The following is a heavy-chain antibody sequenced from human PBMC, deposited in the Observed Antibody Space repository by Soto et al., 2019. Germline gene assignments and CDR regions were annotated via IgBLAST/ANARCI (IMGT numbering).Heavy chain of an antibody. V-gene: IGHV3-23*05. CDR2: IYGSGRGI. D-gene: IGHD2-21*01. CDR1: GLPHSNFA. Sequence: GSLRLSCTASGLPHSNFAMMWVRQAPGKGLECVSGIYGSGRGIEYADSVKGRFTISRDNFKNTVYLQMTDLRADDTAVYYCAKDAVYNDGLWLMDHWGQGTQVTVSS. J-gene: IGHJ4*02. CDR3: AKDAVYNDGLWLMDH.